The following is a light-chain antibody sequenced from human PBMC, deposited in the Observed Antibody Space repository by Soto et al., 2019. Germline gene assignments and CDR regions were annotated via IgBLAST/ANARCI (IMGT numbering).Light chain of an antibody. CDR1: QDISTL. CDR3: QQDDSFPLT. V-gene: IGKV1D-12*01. J-gene: IGKJ4*01. Sequence: DIQMTQSPSSVSASIGDTVTITCRASQDISTLLAWYQQKPGKAPKLLIYGASTLESGVPSRFSGRGSGTDFTLTISSLQPEDFATYFCQQDDSFPLTFGGGTKVDIK. CDR2: GAS.